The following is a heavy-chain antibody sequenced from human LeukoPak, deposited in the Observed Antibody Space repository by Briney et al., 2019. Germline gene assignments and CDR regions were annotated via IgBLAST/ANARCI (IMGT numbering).Heavy chain of an antibody. D-gene: IGHD3-22*01. V-gene: IGHV3-23*01. CDR3: AKRGVVIRVILVGFHKEAYYFDS. J-gene: IGHJ4*02. CDR2: VSGSGGST. Sequence: GGSLRLSCVVSGITLANYGMSWVRQAPGKGLEWVACVSGSGGSTNYADAVKGRFTISRDNPKNTLYLQMNSLRAEDTAVYFYAKRGVVIRVILVGFHKEAYYFDSWGQGALVTVSS. CDR1: GITLANYG.